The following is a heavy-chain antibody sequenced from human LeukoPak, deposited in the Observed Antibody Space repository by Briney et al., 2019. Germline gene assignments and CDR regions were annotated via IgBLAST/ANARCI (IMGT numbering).Heavy chain of an antibody. J-gene: IGHJ6*02. CDR1: GDSISDYY. V-gene: IGHV4-59*01. Sequence: SQTLSLTCSVSGDSISDYYWAWIRQPPGKGLEWIGYSGSTKYDPSLKSRVSISVDTSKSQFSLTLRSVTAADTAIYYCARTRRHYYGSGRNLTPWPAGMDVWGQGNTVCVS. CDR2: SGST. D-gene: IGHD3-10*01. CDR3: ARTRRHYYGSGRNLTPWPAGMDV.